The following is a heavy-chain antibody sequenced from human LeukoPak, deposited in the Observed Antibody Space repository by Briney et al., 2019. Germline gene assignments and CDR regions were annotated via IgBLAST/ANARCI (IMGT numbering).Heavy chain of an antibody. V-gene: IGHV3-23*01. D-gene: IGHD3-3*01. CDR3: AKGSYDFWSGYYPHYYYGMDV. CDR1: GFTFSSYA. J-gene: IGHJ6*02. Sequence: PGGSLRLSCAASGFTFSSYAMSWVRQAPGKGLEWVSAISGSGGSTYYADSVKGRFTISRDNSKNTLYLQMNSLRAEDTAVYYCAKGSYDFWSGYYPHYYYGMDVWGQGTTVTVSS. CDR2: ISGSGGST.